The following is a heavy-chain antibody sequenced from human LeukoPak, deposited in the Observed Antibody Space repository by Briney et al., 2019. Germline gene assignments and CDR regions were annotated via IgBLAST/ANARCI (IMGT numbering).Heavy chain of an antibody. CDR3: ARDGADPYCSGGSCWSWFDP. J-gene: IGHJ5*02. Sequence: GGSLRLSCAASGFTFSSHSMNWVRQAPGKGLEWVSYISSSSSTIYYADSVKGRFTISRDNAKNSLYLQMNSLRAEDTAVYHCARDGADPYCSGGSCWSWFDPWGQGTLVTVSS. CDR2: ISSSSSTI. D-gene: IGHD2-15*01. CDR1: GFTFSSHS. V-gene: IGHV3-48*01.